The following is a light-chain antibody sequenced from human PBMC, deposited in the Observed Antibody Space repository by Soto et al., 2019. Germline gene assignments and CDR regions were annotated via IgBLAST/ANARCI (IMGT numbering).Light chain of an antibody. CDR3: QQSYSTLWT. CDR1: QGINNW. J-gene: IGKJ1*01. Sequence: DIQMTQSPSSVSASVGDRVTITCRASQGINNWLAWYQQKPGKAPKLLIYKASRLESGVPSRFSGSGSGTEFTLIISSLQPEDFATYYCQQSYSTLWTFGQGTKVDNK. CDR2: KAS. V-gene: IGKV1-12*01.